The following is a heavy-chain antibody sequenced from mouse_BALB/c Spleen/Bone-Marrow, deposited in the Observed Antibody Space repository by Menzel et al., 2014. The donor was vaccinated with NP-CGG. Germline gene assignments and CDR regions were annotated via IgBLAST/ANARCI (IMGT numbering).Heavy chain of an antibody. CDR3: ARSVRHDSYFDV. CDR1: GYTFTSCV. Sequence: VQLKQSGPELVKPGASVKMSCKASGYTFTSCVIHWVKQKPGQGLEWIGYINPYNDGSKYNEKFKGKATLTSDKSSSTAYMELSSLTSEDSAVHFCARSVRHDSYFDVWGAGTTVTVSS. CDR2: INPYNDGS. J-gene: IGHJ1*01. D-gene: IGHD2-14*01. V-gene: IGHV1-14*01.